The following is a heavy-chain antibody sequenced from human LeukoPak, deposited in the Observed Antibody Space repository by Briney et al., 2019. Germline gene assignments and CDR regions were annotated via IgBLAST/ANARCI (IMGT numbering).Heavy chain of an antibody. CDR3: ASLVPPDNYDFWIRNWFDP. Sequence: SVKDSCKASGGTFSSYAISWVRQAPGQGLEWMGGIIPIFGTANYAQKFQGRVTITADESTSTAYMELSSLRSEDTAVYYCASLVPPDNYDFWIRNWFDPWGQGTLVTVSS. CDR2: IIPIFGTA. D-gene: IGHD3-3*01. V-gene: IGHV1-69*13. J-gene: IGHJ5*02. CDR1: GGTFSSYA.